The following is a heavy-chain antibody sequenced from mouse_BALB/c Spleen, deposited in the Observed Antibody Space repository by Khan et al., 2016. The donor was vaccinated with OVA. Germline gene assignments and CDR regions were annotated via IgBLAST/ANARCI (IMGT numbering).Heavy chain of an antibody. CDR1: GFTFSTYA. CDR3: ASHLTGSFAY. V-gene: IGHV5-6*01. J-gene: IGHJ3*01. CDR2: NNSDGYYT. Sequence: EVELVESGGDLVKPGGSLRLSCAASGFTFSTYAMSWVRQPPDKRLVWVATNNSDGYYTYYPDTVKGRFTISRNNAENHLYLQMSSLKSEDTAIYYCASHLTGSFAYWGQGTLVTVSA.